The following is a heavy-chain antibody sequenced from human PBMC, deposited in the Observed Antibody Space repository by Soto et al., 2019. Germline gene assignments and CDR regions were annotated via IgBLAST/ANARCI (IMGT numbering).Heavy chain of an antibody. CDR2: IYYSGTT. J-gene: IGHJ5*02. CDR1: GGSVSNGDYY. CDR3: ERLPVDIAMISCFDP. Sequence: PSETLSLTCTVSGGSVSNGDYYWNWIRQPPGKGLEWIGYIYYSGTTNYSPSLKSRVTMSLDTSKNQFSLKLNSVTTADTAVYFCERLPVDIAMISCFDPTGPGTLVTVAA. D-gene: IGHD5-18*01. V-gene: IGHV4-61*08.